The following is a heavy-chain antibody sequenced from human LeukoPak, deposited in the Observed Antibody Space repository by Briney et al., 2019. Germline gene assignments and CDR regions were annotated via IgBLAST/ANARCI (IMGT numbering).Heavy chain of an antibody. Sequence: PGGSLSLPCAPSGFTVSSNYVSWVRQAPGKGLERVSVIYSGGSTYYADSVKGRFTISRDNSKNTLYLQMNSLRAENMAVYYCARIRRFPDSLHLGAQGTLVTVSS. D-gene: IGHD2-21*01. CDR1: GFTVSSNY. J-gene: IGHJ4*02. CDR3: ARIRRFPDSLHL. V-gene: IGHV3-66*01. CDR2: IYSGGST.